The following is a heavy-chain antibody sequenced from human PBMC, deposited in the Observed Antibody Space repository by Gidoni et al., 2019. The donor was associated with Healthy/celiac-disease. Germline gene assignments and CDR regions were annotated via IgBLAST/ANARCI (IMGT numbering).Heavy chain of an antibody. CDR1: GGSISSYY. CDR2: IYYSGST. V-gene: IGHV4-59*08. CDR3: ARLLWEQLPWFDP. D-gene: IGHD1-26*01. J-gene: IGHJ5*02. Sequence: QVQLQESGPGLVKPSETLSLTCNVSGGSISSYYWSWIRQPPGKGLEWIGYIYYSGSTNYNPSLKSRVTISVDTSKNQFSLKLSSVTAADTAVYYCARLLWEQLPWFDPWGQGTLVTVSS.